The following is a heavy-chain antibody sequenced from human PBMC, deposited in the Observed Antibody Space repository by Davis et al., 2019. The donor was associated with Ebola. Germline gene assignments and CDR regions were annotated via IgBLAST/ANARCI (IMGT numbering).Heavy chain of an antibody. CDR2: ISGSGGST. J-gene: IGHJ6*02. CDR1: GFTSSSYA. D-gene: IGHD2-21*01. V-gene: IGHV3-23*01. CDR3: AKGEGVLWWPYGMDV. Sequence: GSLSLSCAVSGFTSSSYAMSRVRQAPGKGLEWVSAISGSGGSTYYADSVKGRFTISRDNSKNTLYLQMNSLRAEDTAVYYCAKGEGVLWWPYGMDVWGQGTTVTVSS.